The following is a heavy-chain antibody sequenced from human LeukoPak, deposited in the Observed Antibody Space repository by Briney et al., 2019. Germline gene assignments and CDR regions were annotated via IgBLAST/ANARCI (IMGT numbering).Heavy chain of an antibody. CDR2: IYYSGST. Sequence: SETLSLTCTVSGSSISSSSYYWGWIRQPPGKGLEWIGSIYYSGSTYYNPSLKSRVTISVDTSKNQFSLKLSSVTAADTAVYYCARIGDDGSGYYDSSFDCWGQGTLVTVSS. J-gene: IGHJ4*02. D-gene: IGHD3-22*01. CDR3: ARIGDDGSGYYDSSFDC. V-gene: IGHV4-39*01. CDR1: GSSISSSSYY.